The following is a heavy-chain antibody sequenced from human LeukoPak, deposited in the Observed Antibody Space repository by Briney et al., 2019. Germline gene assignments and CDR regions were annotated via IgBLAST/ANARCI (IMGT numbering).Heavy chain of an antibody. CDR3: AKSPYYDFWPFDY. J-gene: IGHJ4*02. Sequence: GGSLRLSCAASGFTFSNYGMHWVRQAPGKGLEWVAVVSFGDGSTRNYADSVKGRFTISRDNSQNTLYLQMNNLRAEDTAVYYCAKSPYYDFWPFDYWGQGTLVTVPS. CDR2: VSFGDGSTR. CDR1: GFTFSNYG. D-gene: IGHD3-3*01. V-gene: IGHV3-33*06.